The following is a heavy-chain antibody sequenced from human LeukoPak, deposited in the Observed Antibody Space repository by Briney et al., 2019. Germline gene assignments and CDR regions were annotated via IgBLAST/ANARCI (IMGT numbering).Heavy chain of an antibody. Sequence: PSETLSLTCAVYGGSFSGYYWSWIRQPPGKGLEWIGEINRSGSTNYNPSLKSRVTISVDTSKNQFSLKLSSVTAADTAVYYCARGDCSSTSCYGFDPWGQGTLVTVSS. CDR1: GGSFSGYY. CDR2: INRSGST. CDR3: ARGDCSSTSCYGFDP. V-gene: IGHV4-34*01. D-gene: IGHD2-2*01. J-gene: IGHJ5*02.